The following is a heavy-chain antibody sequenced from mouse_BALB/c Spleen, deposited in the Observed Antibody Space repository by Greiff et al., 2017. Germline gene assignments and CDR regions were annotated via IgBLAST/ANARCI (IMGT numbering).Heavy chain of an antibody. V-gene: IGHV1S81*02. CDR1: GYTFTSYW. CDR3: ARGPYYGSSRYFDV. CDR2: INPSNGRT. J-gene: IGHJ1*01. D-gene: IGHD1-1*01. Sequence: QVQLQQPGAELVKPGASVKLSCKASGYTFTSYWMHWVKQRPGQGLEWIGAINPSNGRTNYNEKFKSKATLTVDKSSSTAYMQLSSLTSEDSAVYYCARGPYYGSSRYFDVWGAGATVTVSS.